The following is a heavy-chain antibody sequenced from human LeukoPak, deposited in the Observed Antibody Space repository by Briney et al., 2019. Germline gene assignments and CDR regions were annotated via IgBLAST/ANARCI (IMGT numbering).Heavy chain of an antibody. CDR2: INTANAT. CDR1: GFNVISRY. CDR3: ARANYCTDTTCYAYYFDY. V-gene: IGHV3-53*01. D-gene: IGHD2-2*01. Sequence: PGGSLRLSCAVSGFNVISRYMSWVRQAPGKGLEWVSVINTANATFYTDSVKGRFTVSRDNSKNTFYLQMNSLRADDTAIYYCARANYCTDTTCYAYYFDYWGQGTLVTVSS. J-gene: IGHJ4*02.